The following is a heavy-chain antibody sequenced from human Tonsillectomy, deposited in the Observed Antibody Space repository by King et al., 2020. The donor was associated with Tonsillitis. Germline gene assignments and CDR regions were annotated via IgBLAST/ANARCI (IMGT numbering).Heavy chain of an antibody. Sequence: VQLVESGGGLVKPGGSLRLSCAASGFTFSIYSMNWVRQAPGKGLEWVSSISSSRSCIYYADSVRGRFTISRDNSKNSLYLQMNSLRAEDTAVYYCVPXYXXXTGXYXSWFXPWGQXTLVTVS. CDR1: GFTFSIYS. J-gene: IGHJ5*02. CDR3: VPXYXXXTGXYXSWFXP. V-gene: IGHV3-21*01. D-gene: IGHD3-9*01. CDR2: ISSSRSCI.